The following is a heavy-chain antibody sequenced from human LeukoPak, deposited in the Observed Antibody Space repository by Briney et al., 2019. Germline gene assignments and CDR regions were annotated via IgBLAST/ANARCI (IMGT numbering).Heavy chain of an antibody. CDR1: GGTFSSYA. J-gene: IGHJ4*02. V-gene: IGHV1-18*04. D-gene: IGHD6-13*01. CDR3: ARGIAAAGTNDY. Sequence: ASVKVSCKASGGTFSSYAISWVRQAPGQGLEWMGWISAYNGNTNYAQKLQGRVTMTTDTSTSTAYMELSSLRSEDTAVYYCARGIAAAGTNDYWGQGTLVTVSS. CDR2: ISAYNGNT.